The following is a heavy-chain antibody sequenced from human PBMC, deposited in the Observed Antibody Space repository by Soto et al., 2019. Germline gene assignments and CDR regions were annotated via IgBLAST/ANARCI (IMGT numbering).Heavy chain of an antibody. CDR1: GFTFSSYD. V-gene: IGHV3-23*01. D-gene: IGHD6-13*01. Sequence: PGGSLRLSCGASGFTFSSYDMSWVRQAPGKGLEWVSAISGSGRSTYYADSVKGRFAISRDNSKNTLYLQMNNLRAEDTAVYYCARDHWYHYYWGQGTLVTVSS. J-gene: IGHJ4*02. CDR2: ISGSGRST. CDR3: ARDHWYHYY.